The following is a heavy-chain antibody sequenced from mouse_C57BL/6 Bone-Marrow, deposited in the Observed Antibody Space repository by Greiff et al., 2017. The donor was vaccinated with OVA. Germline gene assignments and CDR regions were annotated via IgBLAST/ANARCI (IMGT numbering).Heavy chain of an antibody. J-gene: IGHJ3*01. D-gene: IGHD2-3*01. V-gene: IGHV1-82*01. CDR1: GYAFSSSW. Sequence: QVQLQQSGPELVKPGASVKISCKASGYAFSSSWMNWVKQRPGKGLEWIGRIYPGDGDTNYNGKFKGKATLTADKSSSTAHMQLSSLTSEDSAVYFCARGDGYRFAYWGQGTLVTVSA. CDR2: IYPGDGDT. CDR3: ARGDGYRFAY.